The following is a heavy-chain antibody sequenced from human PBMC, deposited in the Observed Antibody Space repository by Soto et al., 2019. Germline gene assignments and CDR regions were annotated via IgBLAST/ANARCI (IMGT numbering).Heavy chain of an antibody. CDR3: AKLYSSSSYGMDV. J-gene: IGHJ6*02. CDR2: ISGSGGST. Sequence: LRLSCAASGFTFSSYAMSWVRQAPGKGLEWVSAISGSGGSTYYADSVKGRFTISRDNSKNTLYLQMNSLRAEDTAVYYCAKLYSSSSYGMDVWGQGTTVTVSS. V-gene: IGHV3-23*01. D-gene: IGHD6-6*01. CDR1: GFTFSSYA.